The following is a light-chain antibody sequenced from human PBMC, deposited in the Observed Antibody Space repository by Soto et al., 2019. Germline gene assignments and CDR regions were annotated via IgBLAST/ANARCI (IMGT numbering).Light chain of an antibody. CDR1: QTITNW. Sequence: DIHMTQSPSILSASVVYRVTITCRSSQTITNWLAWYQQKPGKAPRLLIYDASSLESWVPSRFSGSGSGTEFTLTISSLQSEDFATYYCQQYKRFWTFGQGTKVDIK. CDR3: QQYKRFWT. J-gene: IGKJ1*01. CDR2: DAS. V-gene: IGKV1-5*01.